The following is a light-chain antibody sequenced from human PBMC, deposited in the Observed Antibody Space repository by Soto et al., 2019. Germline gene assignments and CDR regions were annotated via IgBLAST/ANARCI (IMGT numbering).Light chain of an antibody. V-gene: IGKV1-27*01. Sequence: DIQMTQSPSSLSASVGDRVNITCRASQGIRNYLAWYQQKPGKVPTLLIYAASTLQSGVPSRFGGSGSGTEFTLTISGLQPGDSATYYCQHYGSLWTFGQGTKVEIK. CDR2: AAS. CDR1: QGIRNY. J-gene: IGKJ1*01. CDR3: QHYGSLWT.